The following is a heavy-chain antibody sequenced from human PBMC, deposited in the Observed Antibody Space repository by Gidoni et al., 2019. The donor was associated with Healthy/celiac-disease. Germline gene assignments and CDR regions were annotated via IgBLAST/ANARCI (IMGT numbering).Heavy chain of an antibody. CDR1: EFTFSSYW. V-gene: IGHV3-7*01. CDR3: TRDHPAFDI. CDR2: IKQDGSEK. Sequence: ELQLVESGGGLVQPGGSLRLSCASSEFTFSSYWMSWVRQAPGKGLEGVANIKQDGSEKYYLDSVKGRFTISRDNARNSLYLQMNSLRAEDTAVYFCTRDHPAFDIWGQGTMVTVSS. J-gene: IGHJ3*02.